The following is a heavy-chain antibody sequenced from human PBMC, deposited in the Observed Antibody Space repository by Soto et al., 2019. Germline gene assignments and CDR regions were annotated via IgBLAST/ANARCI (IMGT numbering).Heavy chain of an antibody. Sequence: TSETLSLTCTVSGGSVSSGSYYWSWIRQPPGKGLEWIGYIYYSGSTNYNPSLKSRVTISVDTSKNQFSLKLSSVTAADTAVYYCARAQNRWRFAYYFDYWGQGTLVTVSS. J-gene: IGHJ4*02. CDR3: ARAQNRWRFAYYFDY. D-gene: IGHD3-10*01. CDR1: GGSVSSGSYY. V-gene: IGHV4-61*01. CDR2: IYYSGST.